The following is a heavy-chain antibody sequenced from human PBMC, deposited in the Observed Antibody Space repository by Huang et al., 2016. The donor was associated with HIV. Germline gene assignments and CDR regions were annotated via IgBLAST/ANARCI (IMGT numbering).Heavy chain of an antibody. CDR2: IIPRFGLT. CDR3: AREGQNWLGKPFGALAF. D-gene: IGHD3-16*01. CDR1: GVSFSDYA. J-gene: IGHJ4*03. V-gene: IGHV1-69*10. Sequence: QAQLVQSGAAVMKPGSSVRVSCKASGVSFSDYAFSWVRRAPGQGLDWMGGIIPRFGLTNYAPRLQGRVTSSAGKSSNTVYLEWTSLRSGDTAVDYCAREGQNWLGKPFGALAFWGQGTEVIVSS.